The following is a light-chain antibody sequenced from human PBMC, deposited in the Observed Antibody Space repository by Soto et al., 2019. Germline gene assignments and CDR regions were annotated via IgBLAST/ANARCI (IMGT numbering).Light chain of an antibody. J-gene: IGKJ5*01. V-gene: IGKV1-33*01. CDR2: DTS. Sequence: DIQMTQSPSSLSASVGDRVTITCQASHDISNYLNWYQQKPGKAPKLLIYDTSNLETGVPSRFSGSGSGTDFTFTISSLQPEDFATYYCQQSYSTPQITFGQGTRLEIK. CDR1: HDISNY. CDR3: QQSYSTPQIT.